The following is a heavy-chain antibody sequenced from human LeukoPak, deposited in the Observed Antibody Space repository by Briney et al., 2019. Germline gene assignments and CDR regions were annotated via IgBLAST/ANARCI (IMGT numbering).Heavy chain of an antibody. V-gene: IGHV1-2*02. CDR2: INPNSGGT. J-gene: IGHJ4*02. Sequence: GASVKVSCKASGYTFTGHYMHWVRQAPGQGLEWMGWINPNSGGTNYAQKFQGRVTMTRDTSISTAYMELSRLRSDDTAAYYCAISSGSYYRDLSYWGQGTLVTVSS. CDR1: GYTFTGHY. CDR3: AISSGSYYRDLSY. D-gene: IGHD3-10*01.